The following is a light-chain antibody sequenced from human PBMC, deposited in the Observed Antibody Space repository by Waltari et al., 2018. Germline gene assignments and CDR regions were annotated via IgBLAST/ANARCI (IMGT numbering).Light chain of an antibody. CDR2: EVN. J-gene: IGLJ2*01. V-gene: IGLV2-8*01. Sequence: QSALTQPPSASGSPGQSVTISCTGTSSDVGDYNSVSWYQHHPGKAPKLMIYEVNKRPSGVPDRFSASKSGNTPSLTVSGLQAEDEADYYCSSYAGSNNLFGGGTKLTVL. CDR1: SSDVGDYNS. CDR3: SSYAGSNNL.